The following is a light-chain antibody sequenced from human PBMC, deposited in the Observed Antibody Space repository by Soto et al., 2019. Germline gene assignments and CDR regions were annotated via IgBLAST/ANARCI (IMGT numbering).Light chain of an antibody. J-gene: IGLJ3*02. CDR3: SSYAGSILGV. V-gene: IGLV2-8*01. Sequence: QSALTQPPSASGSPGQSVTISCTGTSSDVGGYKYVSWYQQHPGKAPKLMIYEVSKRPSGVPHRFSGSKSGNTASLTVSGLQAEDEADYYCSSYAGSILGVFGGGTKLTVL. CDR2: EVS. CDR1: SSDVGGYKY.